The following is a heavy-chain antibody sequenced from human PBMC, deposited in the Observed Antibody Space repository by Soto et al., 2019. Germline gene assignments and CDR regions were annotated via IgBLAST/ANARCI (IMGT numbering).Heavy chain of an antibody. CDR2: INHSGST. J-gene: IGHJ5*02. CDR3: ARGSTYYYDSSGYYL. Sequence: SETLSLTCAVYGGSFSGYYWSWIRQPPGKGLEWIGEINHSGSTNYNPSLKSRVTISVDTSKNQFSLKLSYVTAADTAVYYCARGSTYYYDSSGYYLWGQGTLVTVSS. CDR1: GGSFSGYY. V-gene: IGHV4-34*01. D-gene: IGHD3-22*01.